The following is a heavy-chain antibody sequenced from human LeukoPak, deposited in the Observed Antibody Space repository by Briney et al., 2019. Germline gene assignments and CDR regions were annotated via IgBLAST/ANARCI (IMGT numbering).Heavy chain of an antibody. J-gene: IGHJ4*02. D-gene: IGHD2-2*01. V-gene: IGHV3-30*18. CDR1: GFTFTFSTSG. CDR3: AKGVPFRYYFDY. CDR2: ISYDGSNK. Sequence: GGSLRLSCAASGFTFTFSTSGMHWVRQAPGKGLEWVAVISYDGSNKYYADSVKGRFTISRDNSKNTLYLQMNSLRAEDTAVYYCAKGVPFRYYFDYWGQGTLVTVSS.